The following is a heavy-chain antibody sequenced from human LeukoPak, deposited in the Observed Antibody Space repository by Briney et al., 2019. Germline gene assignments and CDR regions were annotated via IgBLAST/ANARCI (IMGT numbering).Heavy chain of an antibody. J-gene: IGHJ6*03. CDR1: GGSISSGSYY. V-gene: IGHV4-61*02. CDR3: ARESWYYYGSGSYYYYYYYMDV. CDR2: IYTSGST. Sequence: SETLSLTCTVSGGSISSGSYYWSWIRQPAGKGLEWIGRIYTSGSTNYNPSLKSRVTISVDTSKNQFSLKLSSVTAADTAVYYCARESWYYYGSGSYYYYYYYMDVWGKGTTVTVSS. D-gene: IGHD3-10*01.